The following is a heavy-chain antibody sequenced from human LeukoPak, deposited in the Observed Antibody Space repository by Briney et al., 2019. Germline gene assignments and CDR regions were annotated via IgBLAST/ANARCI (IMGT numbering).Heavy chain of an antibody. CDR2: ITPIFGTA. Sequence: SVKVSCKASGGTFSSYAISWVRQAPGQGLEWMGGITPIFGTANYAQKFQGRVTITADESTSTAYMELSSLRSEDTAVYYCARGSIAASYMDVWGKGTTVTVSS. D-gene: IGHD6-6*01. V-gene: IGHV1-69*01. CDR1: GGTFSSYA. CDR3: ARGSIAASYMDV. J-gene: IGHJ6*03.